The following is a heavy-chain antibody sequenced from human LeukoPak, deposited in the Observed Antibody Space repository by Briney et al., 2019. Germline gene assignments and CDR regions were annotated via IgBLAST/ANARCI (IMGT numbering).Heavy chain of an antibody. Sequence: GGSLRLSCAASGFTFSSYGMHWVRQAPGKGLEWVAVIWYDGSNKYYADSVKGRFTISRDNSKNTLYLQMNSLRAEDTAVYYCAKTSIAAPSPDYWGQGTLVTVSS. CDR1: GFTFSSYG. V-gene: IGHV3-33*06. J-gene: IGHJ4*02. D-gene: IGHD6-6*01. CDR2: IWYDGSNK. CDR3: AKTSIAAPSPDY.